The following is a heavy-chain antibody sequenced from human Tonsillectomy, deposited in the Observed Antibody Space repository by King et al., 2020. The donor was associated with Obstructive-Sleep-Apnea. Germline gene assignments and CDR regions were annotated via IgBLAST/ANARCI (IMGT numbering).Heavy chain of an antibody. CDR1: AGSIRGYY. CDR2: IYYSGTT. V-gene: IGHV4-59*08. Sequence: QLQESGPGLVKPSETLSLTCTVSAGSIRGYYWSWVRQPPGRGLEWIGYIYYSGTTNYDPSLKSRVTMSVDTSKNQFSLNLTSVTAADTAVYYCARHPYYYYGMDVWGQGTTVTVSS. J-gene: IGHJ6*02. CDR3: ARHPYYYYGMDV.